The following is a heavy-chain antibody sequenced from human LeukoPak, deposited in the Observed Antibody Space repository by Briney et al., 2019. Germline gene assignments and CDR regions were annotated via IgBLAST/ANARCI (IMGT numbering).Heavy chain of an antibody. CDR2: IIPIFGTA. D-gene: IGHD6-19*01. Sequence: GSSVKVSCKASGGTFSSYAISWVRQAPGQGLEWMGGIIPIFGTANYAQKFQGRVTITADESTSTAYMELSSLRSEDTAVYYCARSGGAVALGYYYYMDVWGKGTTVTVSS. J-gene: IGHJ6*03. V-gene: IGHV1-69*01. CDR1: GGTFSSYA. CDR3: ARSGGAVALGYYYYMDV.